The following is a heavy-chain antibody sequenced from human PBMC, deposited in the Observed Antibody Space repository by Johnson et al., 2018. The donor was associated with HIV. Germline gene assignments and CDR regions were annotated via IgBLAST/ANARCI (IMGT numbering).Heavy chain of an antibody. Sequence: VQLVESGGGLVKPGGSLRLSCAASGFTFSGYYMSWIRQAPGKGLEWVSGINWNGGSTGYADSVKGRFTISRDNAKNSLYLQMNSLRAEDTALYYCVRGGLGYQNFHDAFDMWGQGTMVTVSS. V-gene: IGHV3-20*04. CDR1: GFTFSGYY. CDR2: INWNGGST. CDR3: VRGGLGYQNFHDAFDM. D-gene: IGHD2-2*01. J-gene: IGHJ3*02.